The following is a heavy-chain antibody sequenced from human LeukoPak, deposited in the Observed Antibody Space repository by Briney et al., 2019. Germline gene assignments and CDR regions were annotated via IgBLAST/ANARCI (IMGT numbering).Heavy chain of an antibody. CDR2: IIPILGIA. J-gene: IGHJ4*02. Sequence: SVKVSCKASGGTFSSYTISWVRQAPGQGLEWMGRIIPILGIANYAQKFQGRVTITADKSTSTAYMELSSLRSEDTAVYYCARDRHDYPNYAIDYWGQGTLVTVSS. D-gene: IGHD4-11*01. CDR3: ARDRHDYPNYAIDY. V-gene: IGHV1-69*04. CDR1: GGTFSSYT.